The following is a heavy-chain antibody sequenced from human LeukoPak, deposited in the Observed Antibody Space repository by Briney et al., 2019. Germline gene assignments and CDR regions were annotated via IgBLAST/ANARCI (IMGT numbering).Heavy chain of an antibody. CDR3: AREGDSSNFDF. V-gene: IGHV4-59*01. Sequence: SSETLSLTCTVSGGSISSYYWSWIRQPPGKGLEWIGYIYYSGSTNYNPSLKSRVTISVDTSKNQFSLKLSSVTAADTAVYYCAREGDSSNFDFWGQGILVTVSS. J-gene: IGHJ4*02. D-gene: IGHD2-21*02. CDR1: GGSISSYY. CDR2: IYYSGST.